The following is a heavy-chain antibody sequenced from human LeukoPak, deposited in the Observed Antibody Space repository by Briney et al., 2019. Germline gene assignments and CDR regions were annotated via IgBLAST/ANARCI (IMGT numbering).Heavy chain of an antibody. CDR1: GGTFSSYA. D-gene: IGHD3-3*01. Sequence: GASVKVSCKASGGTFSSYAISWVRQAPGQGLEWMGGIIPIFGTANYAQKFQGRVTITADESTSTAYMELSSLRSEDTAVYYCASRGASTIFGVVITLAFDYWGQGTLVTVSS. J-gene: IGHJ4*02. V-gene: IGHV1-69*13. CDR2: IIPIFGTA. CDR3: ASRGASTIFGVVITLAFDY.